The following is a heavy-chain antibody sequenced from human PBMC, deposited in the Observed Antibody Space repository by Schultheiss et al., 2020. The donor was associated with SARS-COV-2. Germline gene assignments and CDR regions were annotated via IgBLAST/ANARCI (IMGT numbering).Heavy chain of an antibody. J-gene: IGHJ4*02. CDR3: APLDSSGYFPDY. CDR2: IWYDGSNK. V-gene: IGHV3-33*03. CDR1: GFTFSSYS. Sequence: GESLKISCAASGFTFSSYSMNWVRQAPGKGLEWVAVIWYDGSNKFYADSVKGRFTISRDNAKNSLYLQMNSLRAEDTAVYYCAPLDSSGYFPDYWGQGTLVTVSS. D-gene: IGHD3-22*01.